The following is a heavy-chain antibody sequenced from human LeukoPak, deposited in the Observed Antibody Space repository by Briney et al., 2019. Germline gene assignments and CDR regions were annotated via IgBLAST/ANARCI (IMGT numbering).Heavy chain of an antibody. CDR1: GGSISNYY. D-gene: IGHD1-1*01. V-gene: IGHV4-59*01. CDR3: ARDPRGGTSRDNCFDP. J-gene: IGHJ5*02. CDR2: IYYTGST. Sequence: PSETLSLTCTVSGGSISNYYWSWIRQPPGKGLEWIGYIYYTGSTNYNPSLKSRVTISVDTSKNQFSLKVSSVTAADTAVYYCARDPRGGTSRDNCFDPWGQGTLVTVSS.